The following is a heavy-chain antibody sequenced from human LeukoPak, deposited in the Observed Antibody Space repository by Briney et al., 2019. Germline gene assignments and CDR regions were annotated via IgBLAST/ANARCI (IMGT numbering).Heavy chain of an antibody. CDR3: AKVGGRGKYFDAFDI. CDR2: ISGSGVST. Sequence: GGSLRLSCAASGFTFSSYAMSWVRQAPGKGLEWGSSISGSGVSTYYADSVKGRFTISRDNSKNTLYLQMNSLRAEDTAVYYCAKVGGRGKYFDAFDIWGQGTMLTVSS. J-gene: IGHJ3*02. CDR1: GFTFSSYA. D-gene: IGHD2/OR15-2a*01. V-gene: IGHV3-23*01.